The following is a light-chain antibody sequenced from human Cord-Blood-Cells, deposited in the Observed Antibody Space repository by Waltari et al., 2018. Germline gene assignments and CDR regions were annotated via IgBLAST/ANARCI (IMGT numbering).Light chain of an antibody. V-gene: IGLV2-11*01. CDR3: CSYAGSYTWV. CDR1: SSDVGGYNY. J-gene: IGLJ3*02. CDR2: DVS. Sequence: QSALTQPRSVSGSPGQSVTISCTGTSSDVGGYNYVSWYQQHPDKAPKLMIYDVSKRPSRVPDRFSGSKSGNTASLTISGLQAEDEADYYCCSYAGSYTWVFGGGTKLTVL.